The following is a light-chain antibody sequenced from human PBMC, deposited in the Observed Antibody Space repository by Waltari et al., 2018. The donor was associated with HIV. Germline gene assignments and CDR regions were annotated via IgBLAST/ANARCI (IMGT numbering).Light chain of an antibody. V-gene: IGKV3-20*01. CDR3: QQYGSSRWT. CDR1: QSVSSSY. J-gene: IGKJ1*01. Sequence: EIVLTQSPGTLSLSPGERATLSCRASQSVSSSYLAWYQQKRGQAPRLLIAGASSRASGIPNRFGGSGSGTDFTLTISRREPEDVAVYYCQQYGSSRWTFGQGTKVEIK. CDR2: GAS.